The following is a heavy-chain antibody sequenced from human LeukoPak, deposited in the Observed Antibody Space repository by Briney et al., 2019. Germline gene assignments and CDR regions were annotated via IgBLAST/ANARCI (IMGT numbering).Heavy chain of an antibody. Sequence: GGSLRLSCAASGFTFSSYSMNWVRQAPGKGLEWVSSISSSSSYIYYADSVKGRFTISRDNAKNSLYLQMNSLRAEDTAVYYCARGPGLTSTYFDYWGQGTLVTVSS. D-gene: IGHD5/OR15-5a*01. CDR2: ISSSSSYI. CDR1: GFTFSSYS. V-gene: IGHV3-21*01. CDR3: ARGPGLTSTYFDY. J-gene: IGHJ4*02.